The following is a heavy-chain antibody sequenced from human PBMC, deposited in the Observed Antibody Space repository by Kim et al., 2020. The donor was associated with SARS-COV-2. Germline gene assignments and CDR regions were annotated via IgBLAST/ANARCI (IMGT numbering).Heavy chain of an antibody. D-gene: IGHD6-13*01. J-gene: IGHJ6*02. V-gene: IGHV3-23*01. Sequence: AGSVKGRFTISRDNSKNTLYLQMNSLRAEDTAVYYCAKGDSSSYYYGMDVWGQGTTVTVSS. CDR3: AKGDSSSYYYGMDV.